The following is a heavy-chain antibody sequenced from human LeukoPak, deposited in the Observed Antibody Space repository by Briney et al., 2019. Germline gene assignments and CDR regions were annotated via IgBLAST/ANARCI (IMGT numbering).Heavy chain of an antibody. D-gene: IGHD6-13*01. CDR3: ARGSAAGRGIFDY. CDR2: IKQDGSEK. Sequence: GGSLRLSCAASGFTFSSYWMSWVRQAPGKGLEWVANIKQDGSEKYYVDSVKGRFTISRDNAKNSLYLQMNSLRAEDTAVYYCARGSAAGRGIFDYWGQGTLVTVSS. CDR1: GFTFSSYW. V-gene: IGHV3-7*01. J-gene: IGHJ4*02.